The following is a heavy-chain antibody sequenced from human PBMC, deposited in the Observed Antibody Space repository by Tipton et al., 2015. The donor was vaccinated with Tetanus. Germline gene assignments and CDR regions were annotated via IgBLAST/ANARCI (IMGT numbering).Heavy chain of an antibody. J-gene: IGHJ4*02. CDR3: AREADCSGGSCFSGDFDN. Sequence: LSLTCAASGFIFSSYGIHWVRQAPGKGLEWVAVSWYDGTDKYYADSVKGRFTISRDNSKNILYLQMNSLRAEDTAVYYCAREADCSGGSCFSGDFDNWGQGTQVTVSS. CDR1: GFIFSSYG. V-gene: IGHV3-33*01. CDR2: SWYDGTDK. D-gene: IGHD2-15*01.